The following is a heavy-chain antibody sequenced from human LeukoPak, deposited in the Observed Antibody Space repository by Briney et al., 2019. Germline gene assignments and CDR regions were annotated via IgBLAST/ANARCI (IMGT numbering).Heavy chain of an antibody. CDR1: GGSISSYY. D-gene: IGHD4-17*01. CDR2: IYYSGST. CDR3: AREHGTSVTTFDY. Sequence: SETLSLTCTVSGGSISSYYWSWIRQPPGKGLEWIGYIYYSGSTNYNPSLKSRVTISVDTSKNQFSLKLSSVTAADTAVYYCAREHGTSVTTFDYWGQGTLVTVSS. J-gene: IGHJ4*02. V-gene: IGHV4-59*12.